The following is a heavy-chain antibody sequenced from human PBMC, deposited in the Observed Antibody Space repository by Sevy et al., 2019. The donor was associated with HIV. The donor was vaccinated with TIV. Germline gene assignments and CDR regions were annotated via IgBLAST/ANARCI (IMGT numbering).Heavy chain of an antibody. J-gene: IGHJ4*02. CDR3: ARDRKYPLYYFDY. CDR2: IHHSGIT. CDR1: GYAIRNGYY. D-gene: IGHD6-6*01. V-gene: IGHV4-38-2*02. Sequence: ETLSLTCTVSGYAIRNGYYWAWIRQPPGKGLEWIGSIHHSGITHYNPSLKSRVIISVDTSKNQVSLELSSVTAADTAMYYCARDRKYPLYYFDYWGQGILVTVSS.